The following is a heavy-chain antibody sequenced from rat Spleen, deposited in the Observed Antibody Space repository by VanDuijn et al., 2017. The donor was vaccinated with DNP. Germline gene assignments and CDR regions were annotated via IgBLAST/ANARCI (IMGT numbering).Heavy chain of an antibody. CDR3: TIAYNSGFVY. CDR1: GFTFSNYG. V-gene: IGHV5-29*01. D-gene: IGHD4-3*01. CDR2: ISYDGSST. Sequence: EVQLVESGGGLVQPGRSLKLSCAASGFTFSNYGMAWVRQAPTKGLEWVATISYDGSSTYYRDSVKGRFTISRDNAKSTLYLQMDSLRSEDTATYYCTIAYNSGFVYWGQGTLVTVSS. J-gene: IGHJ3*01.